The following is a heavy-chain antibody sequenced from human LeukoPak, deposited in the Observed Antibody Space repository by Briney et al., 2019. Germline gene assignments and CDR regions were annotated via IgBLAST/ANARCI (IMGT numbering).Heavy chain of an antibody. D-gene: IGHD2-8*01. V-gene: IGHV3-30*02. CDR1: GFTFSNYG. CDR3: AKDAWDCSNGRCPYYYYYMDV. CDR2: IRYDGANK. Sequence: GGSLRLSCAASGFTFSNYGMHWARRGPGKGLEWVSFIRYDGANKYYADSVKGRFTISRDNSKNMLYLQMNSLRAEDTAVYYCAKDAWDCSNGRCPYYYYYMDVWGKGTTVTVSS. J-gene: IGHJ6*03.